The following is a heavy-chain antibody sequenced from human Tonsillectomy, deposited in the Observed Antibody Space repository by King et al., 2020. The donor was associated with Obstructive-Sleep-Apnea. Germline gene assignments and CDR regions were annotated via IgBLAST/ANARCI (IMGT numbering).Heavy chain of an antibody. CDR1: GYTFTGYY. D-gene: IGHD6-13*01. CDR3: ARELRIAAVTSEAFDI. Sequence: QLVQSGAEVKKPGASLKVSCKASGYTFTGYYMHWVRQAPGQGLEWMGWINPGSGGTNCAQKFQGRVTMTRDTSISTAYMDLSSLRSDDTAVYYCARELRIAAVTSEAFDIWGKGTMVTVSS. J-gene: IGHJ3*02. CDR2: INPGSGGT. V-gene: IGHV1-2*02.